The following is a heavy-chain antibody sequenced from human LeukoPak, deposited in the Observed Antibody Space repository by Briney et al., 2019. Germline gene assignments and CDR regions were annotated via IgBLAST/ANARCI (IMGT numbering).Heavy chain of an antibody. D-gene: IGHD4-17*01. CDR3: ALSNDYGDYGGGDAFDI. J-gene: IGHJ3*02. CDR2: IHPGDSDT. V-gene: IGHV5-51*01. Sequence: GESLKISCKGSGYSFTSYWIGWVRQMPGKGLEWMGIIHPGDSDTRYSPSFQGQVTISADKSISTAYLQWSSLKASDTAMYYCALSNDYGDYGGGDAFDIWGQGTMVTVSS. CDR1: GYSFTSYW.